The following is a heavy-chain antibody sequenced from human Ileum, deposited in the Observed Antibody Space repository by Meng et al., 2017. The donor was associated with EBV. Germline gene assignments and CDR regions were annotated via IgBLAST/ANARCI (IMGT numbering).Heavy chain of an antibody. Sequence: LQRCHASLLMSAHTLSLTCSVDGGSFSGYYWSWIRQPPRKWLEWIGEINHSGRTNYYPSLKSRVTISVDTSKNQFSLKLSSVTAADTAVYYWARGNKVSDRLFDYWGQGTLVTVSS. CDR3: ARGNKVSDRLFDY. J-gene: IGHJ4*02. V-gene: IGHV4-34*01. CDR2: INHSGRT. CDR1: GGSFSGYY. D-gene: IGHD5/OR15-5a*01.